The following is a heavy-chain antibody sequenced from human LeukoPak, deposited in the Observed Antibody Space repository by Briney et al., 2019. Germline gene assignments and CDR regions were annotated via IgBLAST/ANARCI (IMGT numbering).Heavy chain of an antibody. D-gene: IGHD2-15*01. J-gene: IGHJ5*02. Sequence: GASVKVSCKASGYTFTGYYMHWARQAPGQGLEWMGWINPNSGGTNYARKFQGRVTMTRDTSISTAYMELSRLRSDDTAVYYCARDYSGCSGGSCYSFWFDPWGQGTLVTVSS. CDR3: ARDYSGCSGGSCYSFWFDP. CDR2: INPNSGGT. V-gene: IGHV1-2*02. CDR1: GYTFTGYY.